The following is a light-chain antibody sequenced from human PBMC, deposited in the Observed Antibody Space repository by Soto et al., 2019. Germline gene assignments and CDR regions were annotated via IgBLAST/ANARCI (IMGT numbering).Light chain of an antibody. CDR2: DVS. Sequence: QSALTQPPSVSGSPGQSVAISCTGTGSVIGTYNRVSWYQQPPGTAPKLMIYDVSDRPSGVPDRFSGSKSSNTASLTISGLQAEDEADYYCSSYTSSSTYVFGTGTKVTVL. J-gene: IGLJ1*01. CDR1: GSVIGTYNR. V-gene: IGLV2-18*02. CDR3: SSYTSSSTYV.